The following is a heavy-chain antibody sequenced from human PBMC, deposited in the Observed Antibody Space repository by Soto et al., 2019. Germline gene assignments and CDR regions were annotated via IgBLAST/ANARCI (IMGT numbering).Heavy chain of an antibody. D-gene: IGHD5-12*01. V-gene: IGHV3-23*01. CDR2: ISGSGGST. CDR1: VFSFSSYA. CDR3: ANSLEWLRLYFDY. J-gene: IGHJ4*02. Sequence: EVQLLESGGGLVQPGGSLRLSCAASVFSFSSYAMSWVRQAPEKGLEWVSAISGSGGSTYYADSVKGRFTISRDNSKNTLYLQMNSLRAEDSSVYYCANSLEWLRLYFDYWGQGTLVTVSS.